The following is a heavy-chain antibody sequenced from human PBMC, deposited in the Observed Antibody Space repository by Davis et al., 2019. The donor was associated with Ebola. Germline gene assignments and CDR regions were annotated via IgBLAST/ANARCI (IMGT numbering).Heavy chain of an antibody. Sequence: GESLKISCSASGFTFSSYAMHWVRQAPGKGLEYVSAISSNGGSTYYADSVKCRFTISRDNSKNTLYLQMNSLRAEDTAVYYCAKEPYGGDGEYFQHWGQGTLVTVSS. D-gene: IGHD4-23*01. J-gene: IGHJ1*01. CDR1: GFTFSSYA. CDR2: ISSNGGST. V-gene: IGHV3-64*04. CDR3: AKEPYGGDGEYFQH.